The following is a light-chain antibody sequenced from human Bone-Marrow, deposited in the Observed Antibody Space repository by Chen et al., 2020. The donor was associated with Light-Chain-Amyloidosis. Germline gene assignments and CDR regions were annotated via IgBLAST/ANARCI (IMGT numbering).Light chain of an antibody. V-gene: IGKV2-28*01. CDR3: MQALQTPRT. CDR1: QSLLHSNGQKY. Sequence: DIVMTQSPLSLPVTPGEPASISCRSSQSLLHSNGQKYLDWYVQKPGQSPQLLIYLGSTRASGVPERFSGSGSGTDFTLEISRVEAEDVGFYYCMQALQTPRTFGQGTKLEI. J-gene: IGKJ2*01. CDR2: LGS.